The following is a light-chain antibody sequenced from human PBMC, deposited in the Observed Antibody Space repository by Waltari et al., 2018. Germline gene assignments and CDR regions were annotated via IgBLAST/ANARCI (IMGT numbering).Light chain of an antibody. CDR3: QQYYSTPQT. CDR2: WAA. CDR1: QSDLYSSNNKNY. V-gene: IGKV4-1*01. J-gene: IGKJ1*01. Sequence: DIVMTQSTDSLAVSLGERATINSKSSQSDLYSSNNKNYLAWYQQKPGQPPKLLIYWAATRESGVPDRFSGSGSGTDSTLTISSLQAEDVAVYYCQQYYSTPQTFGQGTKVEIK.